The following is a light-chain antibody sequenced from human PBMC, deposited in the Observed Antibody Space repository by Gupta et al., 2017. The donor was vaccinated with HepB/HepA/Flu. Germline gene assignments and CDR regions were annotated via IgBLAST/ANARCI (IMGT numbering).Light chain of an antibody. CDR2: DAS. V-gene: IGKV1-33*01. J-gene: IGKJ3*01. CDR3: QQDDNLPT. Sequence: DIQMTQSPSSLSASVGDRVTITCQASQDISNYLNWYQQKPGQAPKLMIYDASKLETGVTSRFSGSGYGKDFTFTSSSRQHEDIAHYYGQQDDNLPTFGHGTKVDIK. CDR1: QDISNY.